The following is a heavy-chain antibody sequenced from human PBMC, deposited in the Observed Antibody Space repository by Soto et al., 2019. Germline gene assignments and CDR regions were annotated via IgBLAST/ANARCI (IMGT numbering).Heavy chain of an antibody. D-gene: IGHD2-21*01. J-gene: IGHJ3*02. V-gene: IGHV1-69*02. Sequence: QVQLVQSGAEVKKPGSSVKVSCKDSGGTFSTYSMFWVRQAPGQGLEWMGRIIPMLGIRNYAQRFQDRVTITADTSTVTAHMELSSLGSEDTALYYCTIGSWSGEVFDIWGQGTMVTVSS. CDR3: TIGSWSGEVFDI. CDR2: IIPMLGIR. CDR1: GGTFSTYS.